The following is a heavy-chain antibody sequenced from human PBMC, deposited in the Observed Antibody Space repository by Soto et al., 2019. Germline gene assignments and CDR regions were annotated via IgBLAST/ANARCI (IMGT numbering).Heavy chain of an antibody. CDR1: GFTFSSYA. V-gene: IGHV3-30-3*01. D-gene: IGHD2-21*02. CDR2: ISYDGSNK. J-gene: IGHJ5*02. CDR3: ARDPYCGGDCYSGTGAGWFDP. Sequence: QVQLVESGGGVVQPGRSLRLSCAASGFTFSSYAMHWVRQAPGKGLEWVAVISYDGSNKYYADSVKGRFTISRDNSKNKLYLQMNSRRAEDTAVYYCARDPYCGGDCYSGTGAGWFDPWGQGTLVTVSS.